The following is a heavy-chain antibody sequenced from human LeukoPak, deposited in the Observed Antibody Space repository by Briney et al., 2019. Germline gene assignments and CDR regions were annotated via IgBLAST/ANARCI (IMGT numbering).Heavy chain of an antibody. CDR2: VNHSGYT. J-gene: IGHJ4*02. CDR1: GTSFSSYY. V-gene: IGHV4-34*01. D-gene: IGHD4-17*01. CDR3: ARMTTGHDY. Sequence: SETLSLTCGVSGTSFSSYYWIWIRQTPGKGLEWIGEVNHSGYTNMNPSLKSRVTISVDTSKNQFSLMLAPVTAADTAVYFCARMTTGHDYWGQGTLVTVSS.